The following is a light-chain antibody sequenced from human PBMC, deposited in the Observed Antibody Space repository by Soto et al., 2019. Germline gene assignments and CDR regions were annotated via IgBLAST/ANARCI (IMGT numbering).Light chain of an antibody. Sequence: EIVMTQSPATLSVSPGERATLSCRASQSVSSNLAWYQQKPGQAPRLLIYGASTRATGVPARFSGSGSGTGFTLNISSLQSEDFAVYYCQQYNNWPPGTFGQGTRVEIK. CDR1: QSVSSN. CDR2: GAS. V-gene: IGKV3-15*01. J-gene: IGKJ1*01. CDR3: QQYNNWPPGT.